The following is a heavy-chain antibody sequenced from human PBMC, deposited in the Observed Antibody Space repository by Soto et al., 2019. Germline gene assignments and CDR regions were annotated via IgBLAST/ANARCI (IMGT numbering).Heavy chain of an antibody. D-gene: IGHD1-26*01. J-gene: IGHJ3*01. CDR2: ISSSRTYI. V-gene: IGHV3-21*01. Sequence: EVQLVESGGGLVKPGASLRLSCAASGFTFRSYSLNWVRQAPGKGLEWVSSISSSRTYIYYADSVRGRFTISRDNAKNSLYLQMNSLRAEDTAVYYCARDREGVGAGLFWGQGTMVTVSS. CDR3: ARDREGVGAGLF. CDR1: GFTFRSYS.